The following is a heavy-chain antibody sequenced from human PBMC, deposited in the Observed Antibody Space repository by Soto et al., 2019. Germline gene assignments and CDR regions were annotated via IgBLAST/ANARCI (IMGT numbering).Heavy chain of an antibody. J-gene: IGHJ3*02. D-gene: IGHD6-19*01. V-gene: IGHV3-30-3*01. CDR1: GFTFSSYA. CDR3: ARIEGSSGWYPLDI. CDR2: ISYDGSNK. Sequence: QVQLVESGGGVVQPGRSLRLSCAASGFTFSSYAMHWVRQAPGKGLEWVAVISYDGSNKYYADSVKGRFTISRDNSKNTLYLQMNSLRAEDTAVYYCARIEGSSGWYPLDIWGQGTMVTVSS.